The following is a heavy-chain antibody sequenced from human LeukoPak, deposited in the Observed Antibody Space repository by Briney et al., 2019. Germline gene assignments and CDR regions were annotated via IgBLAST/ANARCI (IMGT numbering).Heavy chain of an antibody. CDR1: GFTFNNYG. V-gene: IGHV3-30*18. D-gene: IGHD6-13*01. CDR3: AKDRETTASGTFDY. Sequence: GGSLRLSCAASGFTFNNYGIHYVRQAPGKGLEWVAVISDDGRHKNYADSVKGRFTISRDNSNNTLYLQMNSLRVEDTGVYYCAKDRETTASGTFDYWGQGTVVSVSS. CDR2: ISDDGRHK. J-gene: IGHJ4*02.